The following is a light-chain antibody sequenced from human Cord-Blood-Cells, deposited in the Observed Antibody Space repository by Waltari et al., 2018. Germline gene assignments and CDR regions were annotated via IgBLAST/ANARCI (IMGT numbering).Light chain of an antibody. J-gene: IGLJ1*01. CDR3: QVWDSSSDHYV. V-gene: IGLV3-21*03. Sequence: SYVLTQPRPVSVAPGNPARITGGGNNIGGKSVHWYQQKPGQAPVLVVYDDSGRPSGIPERLSGSNSGNTATLTISRVEAGDEADYYCQVWDSSSDHYVFGTGTKVTVL. CDR2: DDS. CDR1: NIGGKS.